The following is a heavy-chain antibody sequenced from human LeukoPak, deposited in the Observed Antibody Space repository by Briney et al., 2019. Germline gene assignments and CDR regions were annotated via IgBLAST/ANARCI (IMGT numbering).Heavy chain of an antibody. V-gene: IGHV4-34*01. CDR3: ARGRRDGYNSLYFDY. J-gene: IGHJ4*02. D-gene: IGHD5-24*01. CDR1: GGSFSGYY. Sequence: PSETLSLTCAVYGGSFSGYYWSWIRQPPGKGLEWIGEINHSGSNNYNPSLKSRVTISVDTSKNQFSLKLSSVTAADTAVYYCARGRRDGYNSLYFDYWGQGTLVTVSS. CDR2: INHSGSN.